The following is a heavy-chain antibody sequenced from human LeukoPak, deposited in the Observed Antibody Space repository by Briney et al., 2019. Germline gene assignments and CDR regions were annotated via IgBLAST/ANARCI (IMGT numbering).Heavy chain of an antibody. CDR3: ARGPRDIVVVPAAITLDYYYMDV. Sequence: SVKVSCKASGGTFSSYAISWVRQAPGQGLEWMGGIIPIFGTANYAQKFQGRVTITTDESTSTAYMELSSLRSEYTAVYYCARGPRDIVVVPAAITLDYYYMDVWGKGTTVTVSS. CDR2: IIPIFGTA. CDR1: GGTFSSYA. D-gene: IGHD2-2*02. V-gene: IGHV1-69*05. J-gene: IGHJ6*03.